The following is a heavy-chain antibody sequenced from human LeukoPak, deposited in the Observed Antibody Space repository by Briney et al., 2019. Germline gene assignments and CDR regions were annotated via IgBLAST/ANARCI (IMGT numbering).Heavy chain of an antibody. J-gene: IGHJ4*02. CDR2: ISYDGSNK. CDR1: GFTFSSYA. D-gene: IGHD3-3*01. Sequence: GGSLRLSCAASGFTFSSYAMHWVRQAPGKGLEWVAVISYDGSNKYYADSVKGRFTISRDNSKNTLYLQMNSLRAEDTAVYYCARERQNKDFWSGGDYWGQGTLVTVSS. CDR3: ARERQNKDFWSGGDY. V-gene: IGHV3-30-3*01.